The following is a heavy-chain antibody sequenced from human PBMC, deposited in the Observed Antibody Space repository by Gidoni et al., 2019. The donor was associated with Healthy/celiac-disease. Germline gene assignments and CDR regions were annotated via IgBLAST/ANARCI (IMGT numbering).Heavy chain of an antibody. D-gene: IGHD3-22*01. J-gene: IGHJ5*02. CDR3: ARAPEDYYDSRYPDNGGWYDP. CDR2: IIPIFGTA. V-gene: IGHV1-69*01. Sequence: QVQLVQSGAEVKKPGSSVKVSCKASVATFSSDAINWVRQAPGQGLEWMGGIIPIFGTANYAQKFQGRVTITADESTSTAYMELSSLRAEDTAVYYWARAPEDYYDSRYPDNGGWYDPWGQGTLVTVSS. CDR1: VATFSSDA.